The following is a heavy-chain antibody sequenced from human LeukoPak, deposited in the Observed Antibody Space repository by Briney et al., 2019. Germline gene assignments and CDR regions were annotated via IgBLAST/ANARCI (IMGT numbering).Heavy chain of an antibody. Sequence: GGSLRLSCAASGFTFSSYSMNWVRQAPGKGLEWLSYISYNSGTISYADSVKGRFTVSRDDAANSLYLQMNSLRAEDTAVYYCARGEAAAGWFDPWGQGTLVTVSS. CDR3: ARGEAAAGWFDP. V-gene: IGHV3-48*04. CDR1: GFTFSSYS. J-gene: IGHJ5*02. CDR2: ISYNSGTI. D-gene: IGHD6-13*01.